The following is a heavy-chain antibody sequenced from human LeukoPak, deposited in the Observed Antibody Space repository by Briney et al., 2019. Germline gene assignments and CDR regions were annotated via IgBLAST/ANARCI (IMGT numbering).Heavy chain of an antibody. J-gene: IGHJ2*01. CDR2: IGDTGRAK. D-gene: IGHD3-16*01. CDR1: GFTFSRHG. V-gene: IGHV3-33*08. Sequence: GGSLRLSCAASGFTFSRHGMHWVRQAPGKGLEWVAVIGDTGRAKYYADSVEGRFTASRDNSNKILYLEMNSQRYDDTALYYCAREAAWGNWYFDLWGRGTLVTVSS. CDR3: AREAAWGNWYFDL.